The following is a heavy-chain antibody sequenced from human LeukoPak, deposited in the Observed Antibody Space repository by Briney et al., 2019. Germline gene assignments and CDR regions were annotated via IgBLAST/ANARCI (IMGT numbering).Heavy chain of an antibody. J-gene: IGHJ4*02. D-gene: IGHD2/OR15-2a*01. Sequence: SVKVSCKASGGTFSSYTISWVRQAPGQGLEWMGRIIPILGIADYAQKFQGRVTITADKSTSTAYMELSSLRSEDTAVYYCARDPRTTRDWEDWGQGTLVTVSS. CDR2: IIPILGIA. CDR3: ARDPRTTRDWED. CDR1: GGTFSSYT. V-gene: IGHV1-69*04.